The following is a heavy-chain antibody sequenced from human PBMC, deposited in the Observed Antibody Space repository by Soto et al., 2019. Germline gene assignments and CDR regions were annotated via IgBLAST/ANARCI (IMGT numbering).Heavy chain of an antibody. D-gene: IGHD4-17*01. CDR2: IYPGDSDT. V-gene: IGHV5-51*01. J-gene: IGHJ3*02. CDR1: GYSFTSYW. Sequence: GESLKISCTGSGYSFTSYWIGWVRPLPGKGLEWTGIIYPGDSDTRYSPSFQGQVTISADKSISTAYLQWSSLKASDTAMYYCARHRTTVTNDAFDIWGQGTMVTVSS. CDR3: ARHRTTVTNDAFDI.